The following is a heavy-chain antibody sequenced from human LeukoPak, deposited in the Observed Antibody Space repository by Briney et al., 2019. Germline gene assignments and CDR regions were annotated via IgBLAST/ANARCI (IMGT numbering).Heavy chain of an antibody. Sequence: GGSLRLSCAASGFTFDDYAMHWVRQAPGKGLEWVSLISWDGGSTYYADSVKGRFTISRDNSKNSLYLQMNSLRAEDTALYYCAKDAIPIEEMQQPKRNCYYYMDVWGKGTTVTVSS. D-gene: IGHD6-13*01. CDR1: GFTFDDYA. CDR2: ISWDGGST. V-gene: IGHV3-43D*03. CDR3: AKDAIPIEEMQQPKRNCYYYMDV. J-gene: IGHJ6*03.